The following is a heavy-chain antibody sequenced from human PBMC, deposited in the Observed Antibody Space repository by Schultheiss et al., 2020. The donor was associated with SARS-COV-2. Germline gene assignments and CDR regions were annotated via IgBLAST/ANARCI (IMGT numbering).Heavy chain of an antibody. CDR3: ARGGTELRYFDRLSDVFTEKYYFDY. Sequence: SETLSLTCAVYGGSFSGYYWSWIRQTPGKGLEWIGYIYYSGSTYSNPSLKSRVTMSVDTSKNQFSLKLNSVTAADTTVYYCARGGTELRYFDRLSDVFTEKYYFDYWGQGTLVTVSS. CDR2: IYYSGST. CDR1: GGSFSGYY. D-gene: IGHD3-9*01. J-gene: IGHJ4*02. V-gene: IGHV4-34*11.